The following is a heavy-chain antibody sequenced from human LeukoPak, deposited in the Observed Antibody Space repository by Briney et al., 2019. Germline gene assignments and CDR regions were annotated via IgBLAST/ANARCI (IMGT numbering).Heavy chain of an antibody. V-gene: IGHV5-51*01. CDR1: GYNFRIYW. Sequence: GESLKISCKGFGYNFRIYWIAWVRQMPGKGLEWMGIIYPGDSDTRYSPSFQGQVTISADKSISTAYLQWSSLKASDTAMYYCARRPSYDFWSGYYGVDGLDIWGQGTMVTVSS. CDR2: IYPGDSDT. D-gene: IGHD3-3*01. CDR3: ARRPSYDFWSGYYGVDGLDI. J-gene: IGHJ3*02.